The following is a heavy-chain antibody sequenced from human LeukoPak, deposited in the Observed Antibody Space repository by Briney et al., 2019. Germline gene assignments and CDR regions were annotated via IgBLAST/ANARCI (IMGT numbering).Heavy chain of an antibody. CDR2: IYSGGST. D-gene: IGHD4-17*01. CDR3: ARVGYYGDPDY. Sequence: GGSLRLSCAASGFTVSSNYMSWVRQAPGKGLEWVSVIYSGGSTYYADSVKGRFTISRDNSKNTPYLQMNSLRAEDTAVYYCARVGYYGDPDYWGQGTLVTVPS. J-gene: IGHJ4*02. V-gene: IGHV3-53*01. CDR1: GFTVSSNY.